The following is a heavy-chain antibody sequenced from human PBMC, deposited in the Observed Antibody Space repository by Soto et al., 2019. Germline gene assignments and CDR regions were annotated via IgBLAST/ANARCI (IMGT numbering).Heavy chain of an antibody. CDR3: ARATGTSDWFDP. Sequence: APVKVSCKASGYTFTGYYMHWVRQAPGQGLEWMGWINPNSGGTNYAQKFQGRVTMTRDTSISTAYMELSRLRSDDTAVYYCARATGTSDWFDPWGQGTLVTVSS. CDR2: INPNSGGT. J-gene: IGHJ5*02. CDR1: GYTFTGYY. D-gene: IGHD1-1*01. V-gene: IGHV1-2*02.